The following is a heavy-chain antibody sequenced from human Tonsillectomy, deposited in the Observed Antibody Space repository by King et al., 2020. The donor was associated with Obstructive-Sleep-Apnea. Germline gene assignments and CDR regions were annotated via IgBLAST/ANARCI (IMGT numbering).Heavy chain of an antibody. Sequence: VQLQESGPGLVKPSETLSLTCTVSGGSISSYYWSWIRQPPGKGLEWIGYIYYSGSTNYNPSLKSRVTISVDTSKNQFSLKLSSVTAADTAVYYCARDEGWGLWFFDYWGQGTLVTVSS. CDR1: GGSISSYY. D-gene: IGHD3-10*01. CDR2: IYYSGST. V-gene: IGHV4-59*01. CDR3: ARDEGWGLWFFDY. J-gene: IGHJ4*02.